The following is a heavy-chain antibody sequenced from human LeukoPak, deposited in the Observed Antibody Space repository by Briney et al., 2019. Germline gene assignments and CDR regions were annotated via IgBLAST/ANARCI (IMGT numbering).Heavy chain of an antibody. CDR3: ARHKEASDSSSWYLVGTGLDI. D-gene: IGHD6-13*01. Sequence: SETLSLTCIVSGGSISNYYWGWIRQPPGKGLEWIGSVYYSGSTYYSPSLKSRVTISVDTSKNQFSLKLSSVTAADTAVYYCARHKEASDSSSWYLVGTGLDIWGQGTVVTVS. J-gene: IGHJ3*02. CDR2: VYYSGST. V-gene: IGHV4-39*01. CDR1: GGSISNYY.